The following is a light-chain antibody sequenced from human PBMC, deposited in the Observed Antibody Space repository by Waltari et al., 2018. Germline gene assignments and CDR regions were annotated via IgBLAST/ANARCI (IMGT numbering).Light chain of an antibody. CDR2: SRK. Sequence: QSVLTQPPSASGTPGQRVTISCSGTNSNIGSNTVTWYQQVPGTAPKLLINSRKQRPSGVPDGFSGSKSGPAASLAISGLQSEDEADYVCAAWDDRLNGPVFGGGTQLTVL. CDR1: NSNIGSNT. V-gene: IGLV1-44*01. CDR3: AAWDDRLNGPV. J-gene: IGLJ2*01.